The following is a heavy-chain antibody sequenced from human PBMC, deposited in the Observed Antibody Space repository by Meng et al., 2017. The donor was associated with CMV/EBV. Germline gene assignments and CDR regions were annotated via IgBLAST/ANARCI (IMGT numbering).Heavy chain of an antibody. D-gene: IGHD2-2*01. CDR3: AREYCSSTSCYSDAFDI. V-gene: IGHV4-34*01. J-gene: IGHJ3*02. CDR1: GGSFSGYY. Sequence: SETLSLTCAVYGGSFSGYYWSWIRQPPGKGLEWIGEINHSGSTNYNPSLKSRVTISVDTSKNQFSLKLSSVTAADTAVYYCAREYCSSTSCYSDAFDIWGRGTMVTVSS. CDR2: INHSGST.